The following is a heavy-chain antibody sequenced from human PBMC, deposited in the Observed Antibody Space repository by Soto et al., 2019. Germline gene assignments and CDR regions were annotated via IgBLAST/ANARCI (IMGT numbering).Heavy chain of an antibody. CDR2: ISGSGGST. J-gene: IGHJ4*02. D-gene: IGHD2-8*01. Sequence: PGGSLRLSCAASGFTFSSYAMSWVRQAPGKGLEWVSAISGSGGSTYYADSVKGRFTISRDNSKNTLYLQMNSLRAEDTAVYYCAKGSCTNGVCYTGHFDYWGQGTLVTVSS. CDR3: AKGSCTNGVCYTGHFDY. V-gene: IGHV3-23*01. CDR1: GFTFSSYA.